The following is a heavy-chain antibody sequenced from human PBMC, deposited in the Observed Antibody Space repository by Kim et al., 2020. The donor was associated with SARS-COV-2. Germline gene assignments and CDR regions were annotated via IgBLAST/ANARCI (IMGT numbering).Heavy chain of an antibody. CDR3: ARSWIYYGSGSYISRLDS. CDR2: IYYSGIT. J-gene: IGHJ4*02. V-gene: IGHV4-39*07. CDR1: GGSVLSTSYY. Sequence: SETLSLTCTVSGGSVLSTSYYWGWIRQSPGKGLEWIGSIYYSGITYYNSSLKSRVTISVDTSKNQFSLKLTSVTAAETAVYYCARSWIYYGSGSYISRLDSWGQGILVTVSS. D-gene: IGHD3-10*01.